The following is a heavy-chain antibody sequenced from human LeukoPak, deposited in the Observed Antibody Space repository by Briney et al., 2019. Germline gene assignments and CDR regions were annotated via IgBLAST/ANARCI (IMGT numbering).Heavy chain of an antibody. CDR3: ATDVIGGNSGVVYYYYGMDV. J-gene: IGHJ6*02. CDR1: GYTLTELS. CDR2: FDPEDGET. V-gene: IGHV1-24*01. D-gene: IGHD4-23*01. Sequence: ASVKVSCKVSGYTLTELSMHWVRQAPGKGLEWMGGFDPEDGETIYAQKFQGRVTMTEDTSTDTAYMELSSLRSEDTAVYYCATDVIGGNSGVVYYYYGMDVWGQGTTVTISS.